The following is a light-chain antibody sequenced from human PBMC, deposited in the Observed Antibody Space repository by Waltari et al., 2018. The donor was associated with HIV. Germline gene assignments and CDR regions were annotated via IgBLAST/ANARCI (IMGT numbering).Light chain of an antibody. V-gene: IGLV1-44*01. CDR3: AAWDDSLKGFV. Sequence: QSVLTQPPSASGTPGQRVTISCSGTNSNIGSYSVNWYQQFPGTPPQLLIHTNNQRPSGVPDRFSGSKSGTSASLAISGLQSEDEADYHCAAWDDSLKGFVFGTGTKVTVL. J-gene: IGLJ1*01. CDR2: TNN. CDR1: NSNIGSYS.